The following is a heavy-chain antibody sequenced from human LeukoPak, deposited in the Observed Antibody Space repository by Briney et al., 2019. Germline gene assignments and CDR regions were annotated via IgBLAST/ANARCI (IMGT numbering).Heavy chain of an antibody. J-gene: IGHJ4*02. V-gene: IGHV1-18*01. Sequence: ASVKVSCKASGYTFTSYGISWVRQAPGQGLEWMGWISSYNGNTNNAQKLQGRATMTTDTSTSTAYMELRSLRSDDTAVYYCARGSFPSDDILTGPFDNWGQGTLVTVSS. CDR1: GYTFTSYG. CDR2: ISSYNGNT. D-gene: IGHD3-9*01. CDR3: ARGSFPSDDILTGPFDN.